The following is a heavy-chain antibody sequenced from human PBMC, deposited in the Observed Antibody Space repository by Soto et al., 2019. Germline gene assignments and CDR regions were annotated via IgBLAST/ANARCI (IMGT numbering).Heavy chain of an antibody. CDR3: ARYSSSWYGNRGYYYYGMDV. D-gene: IGHD6-13*01. J-gene: IGHJ6*02. CDR1: GYSFTSYW. Sequence: GESLKISCKGSGYSFTSYWIGWVRQMPGKGLEWMGIIYPGDSDTNYSPSFQGHVTISADKSISTAYLQWSSLKASDTAMYYCARYSSSWYGNRGYYYYGMDVWGQGTTVTVSS. CDR2: IYPGDSDT. V-gene: IGHV5-51*01.